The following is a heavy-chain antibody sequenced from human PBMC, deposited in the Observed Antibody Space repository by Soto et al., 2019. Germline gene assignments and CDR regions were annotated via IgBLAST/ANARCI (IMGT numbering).Heavy chain of an antibody. V-gene: IGHV1-8*01. J-gene: IGHJ5*02. CDR1: GYTFTSYD. CDR2: MNPNSGNT. Sequence: QVQLVLSGAEVKKPGASVKVSCKASGYTFTSYDINWVRQATGQGLEYLGWMNPNSGNTGYVQKFQGRVTMTWDSSITTAYMELSSLRSEDTAVYFCARGVKYGAYSRWFDPWGQGTLVTVSS. D-gene: IGHD4-17*01. CDR3: ARGVKYGAYSRWFDP.